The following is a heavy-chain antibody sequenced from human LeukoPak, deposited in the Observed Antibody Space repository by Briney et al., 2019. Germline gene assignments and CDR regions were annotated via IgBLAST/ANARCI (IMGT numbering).Heavy chain of an antibody. CDR2: IFPSGTT. CDR1: GASIISGTYY. D-gene: IGHD6-25*01. J-gene: IGHJ4*02. CDR3: ARGQDVAAENYFVY. V-gene: IGHV4-61*02. Sequence: SETLSLTCTVSGASIISGTYYWSWIRQPAGKGLEWLGRIFPSGTTNYNPSLKSRVAISIDTSKDQFSLKLTSVTAADTAIYYCARGQDVAAENYFVYWGQGTLVTVSS.